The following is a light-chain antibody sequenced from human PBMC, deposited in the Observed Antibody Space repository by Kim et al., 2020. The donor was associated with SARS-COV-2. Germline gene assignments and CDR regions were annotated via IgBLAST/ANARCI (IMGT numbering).Light chain of an antibody. V-gene: IGKV1-17*03. J-gene: IGKJ4*01. Sequence: SVGDRVTITCRASQSINNYLAWCQQKPGKVPKRLIYAASSLESGVPSRFSGSGSGTEFTLTINSLQPEDFATYYCLQHDNYPLTFGGGTKVDIK. CDR2: AAS. CDR3: LQHDNYPLT. CDR1: QSINNY.